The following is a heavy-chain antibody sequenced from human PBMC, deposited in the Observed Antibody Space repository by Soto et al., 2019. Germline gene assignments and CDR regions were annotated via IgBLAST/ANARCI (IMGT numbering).Heavy chain of an antibody. CDR1: GFTFSSYG. V-gene: IGHV3-33*01. CDR2: IWYDGSNK. D-gene: IGHD3-22*01. CDR3: ARGRFYYDSSGYPPFDY. J-gene: IGHJ4*02. Sequence: GGSLRLSCAASGFTFSSYGMHCIRQAPGKGLEWVAVIWYDGSNKYYADSVKGRFTISRDNSKNTLYLQMNSLRAEDTAVYYCARGRFYYDSSGYPPFDYWGQGTLVTVSS.